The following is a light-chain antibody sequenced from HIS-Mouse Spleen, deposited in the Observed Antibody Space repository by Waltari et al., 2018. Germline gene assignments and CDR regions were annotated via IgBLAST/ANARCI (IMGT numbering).Light chain of an antibody. CDR1: QSVSSSY. CDR2: GAS. CDR3: QQYGSSPRT. Sequence: EIVLTHSPGTLSLSPGERATLSCRASQSVSSSYLAWYQQKPGQAPRFLIYGASSRATGIPDRFSGSGSGTDFTLTISRLEPEDFAVYYCQQYGSSPRTFGQGTKLEIK. J-gene: IGKJ2*01. V-gene: IGKV3-20*01.